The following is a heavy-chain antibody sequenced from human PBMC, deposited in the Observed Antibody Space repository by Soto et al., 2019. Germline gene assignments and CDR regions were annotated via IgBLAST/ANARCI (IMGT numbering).Heavy chain of an antibody. D-gene: IGHD2-2*02. J-gene: IGHJ5*02. V-gene: IGHV3-7*03. Sequence: QAPGKGLEWVANIKQDGSEKYYVDSVKGRFTISRDNAKNSLYLQMNSLRAEDTAVYYCARDRVIVVVPAAIEGSSGWYYNWFDPWGQRTLVTVSS. CDR2: IKQDGSEK. CDR3: ARDRVIVVVPAAIEGSSGWYYNWFDP.